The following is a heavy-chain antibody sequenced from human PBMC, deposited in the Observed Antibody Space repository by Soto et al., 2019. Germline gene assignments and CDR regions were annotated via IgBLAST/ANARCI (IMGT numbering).Heavy chain of an antibody. CDR2: ISGSGGST. CDR3: AKDSRITMIVVVITTFDY. CDR1: GFTFSSYA. J-gene: IGHJ4*02. Sequence: PVGSLRLSCAASGFTFSSYAMSWVRQAPGKGLEWVSAISGSGGSTYYADSVKGRFTISRDNSKNTLYLQMNSLRAEDTAVYYCAKDSRITMIVVVITTFDYWGQGTLVTVSS. V-gene: IGHV3-23*01. D-gene: IGHD3-22*01.